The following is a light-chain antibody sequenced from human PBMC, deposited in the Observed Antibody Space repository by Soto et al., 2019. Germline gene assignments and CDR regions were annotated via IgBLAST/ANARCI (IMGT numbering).Light chain of an antibody. J-gene: IGKJ1*01. CDR1: QSVGSY. CDR2: GAS. V-gene: IGKV3-20*01. CDR3: QQYGSSPAT. Sequence: EILCTQSPATLSLFPGERSTLSCRASQSVGSYLAWYQQKPGQAPRLLIYGASTRATGIPDRFTGSGSGTDFTLSVSRLEPEDFAVYFCQQYGSSPATFGQGTKVDI.